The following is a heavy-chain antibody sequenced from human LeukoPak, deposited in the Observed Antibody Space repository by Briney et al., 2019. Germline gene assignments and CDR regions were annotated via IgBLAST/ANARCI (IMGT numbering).Heavy chain of an antibody. CDR2: ISYDGSNK. CDR1: GFTFSSYA. D-gene: IGHD4-17*01. Sequence: PGGSLRLSCAASGFTFSSYAMHWVRQAPGKELEWVAVISYDGSNKYYADSVRGRFTISRDNSKNTLYLQMNSLRAEDTAVYYCARETGSAVGSTDFDYWGQGTLVTVSS. J-gene: IGHJ4*02. V-gene: IGHV3-30-3*01. CDR3: ARETGSAVGSTDFDY.